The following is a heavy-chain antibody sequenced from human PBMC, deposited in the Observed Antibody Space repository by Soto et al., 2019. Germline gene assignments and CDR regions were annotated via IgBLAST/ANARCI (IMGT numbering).Heavy chain of an antibody. CDR3: ARHTPAISISDH. CDR1: GGSISSAAYC. V-gene: IGHV4-61*08. Sequence: SETLSLTCTVSGGSISSAAYCWSWIRQSPDKGLEWIGYIYYSGETNYNPSVKSRVTISVDRTKNQFSLKLSSVTAADTAVYYCARHTPAISISDHWGQGTLVTVSS. J-gene: IGHJ4*02. D-gene: IGHD2-15*01. CDR2: IYYSGET.